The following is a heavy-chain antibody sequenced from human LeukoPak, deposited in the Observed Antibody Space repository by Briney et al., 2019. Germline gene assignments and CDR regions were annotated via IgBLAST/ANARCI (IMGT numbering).Heavy chain of an antibody. Sequence: GGSLRLSCAASGISFSSFGMHWVRQAPGKGLEWVTFIRYDGHNKYYADSVKGRFTISRDNSKNTLYLQMNSLRPEDTAVYYCAKSQSYYDNSGYYYLDYWGQGNLVTVSS. J-gene: IGHJ4*02. CDR3: AKSQSYYDNSGYYYLDY. CDR1: GISFSSFG. CDR2: IRYDGHNK. D-gene: IGHD3-22*01. V-gene: IGHV3-30*02.